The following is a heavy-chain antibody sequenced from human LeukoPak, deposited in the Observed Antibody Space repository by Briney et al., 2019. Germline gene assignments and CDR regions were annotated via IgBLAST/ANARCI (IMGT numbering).Heavy chain of an antibody. CDR1: GFPFRSYS. D-gene: IGHD3-22*01. Sequence: GGSLRLSCAASGFPFRSYSMNWVRQAPGKGLEWVSSISSSRSYIYYADSVKGRFTISRDNAKNSLYLQMNSLRAEDTAVYYCARDDTHYGSSGSFYDAFDIWGQGTMVTVSS. V-gene: IGHV3-21*01. CDR3: ARDDTHYGSSGSFYDAFDI. J-gene: IGHJ3*02. CDR2: ISSSRSYI.